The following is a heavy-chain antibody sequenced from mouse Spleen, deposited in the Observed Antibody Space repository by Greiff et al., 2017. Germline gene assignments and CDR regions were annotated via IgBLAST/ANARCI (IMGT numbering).Heavy chain of an antibody. CDR2: ILPGSGST. J-gene: IGHJ2*01. D-gene: IGHD2-5*01. CDR1: GYTFTGYW. CDR3: ARLPYYSNYEVESLDY. Sequence: QVQLQQSGAELMKPGASVKLSCKATGYTFTGYWIEWVKQRPGHGLEWIGEILPGSGSTNYNEKFKGKATFTADTSSNTAYMQLSSLTTEDSAIYYCARLPYYSNYEVESLDYWGQGTTLTVSS. V-gene: IGHV1-9*01.